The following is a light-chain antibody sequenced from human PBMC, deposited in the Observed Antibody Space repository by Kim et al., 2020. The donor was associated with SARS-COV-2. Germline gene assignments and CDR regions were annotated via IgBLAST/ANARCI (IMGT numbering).Light chain of an antibody. CDR2: NAS. V-gene: IGKV1-5*03. J-gene: IGKJ5*01. CDR1: QTINRW. Sequence: DIQMTQSPSTLSASVGDRVTITCRASQTINRWLAWYQQKPGKVPKLLIYNASTLEGGVPSRFSGSGFGREFTLTISSLQPDDFATYYCQQYNDSPITFGEGTRVEIK. CDR3: QQYNDSPIT.